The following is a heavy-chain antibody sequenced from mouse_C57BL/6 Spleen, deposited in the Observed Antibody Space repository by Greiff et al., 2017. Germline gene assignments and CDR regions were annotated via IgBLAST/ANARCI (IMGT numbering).Heavy chain of an antibody. Sequence: QVHVKQSGAELVRPGASVKLSCKASGYTFTDYYINWVKQRPGQGLEVIARIYPGSGNTYYNEKFKGKATLTAEKSSSTAYMQLSSLTSEDSAVYFCARSRPYFDYWGQGTTLTVSS. V-gene: IGHV1-76*01. CDR1: GYTFTDYY. CDR2: IYPGSGNT. CDR3: ARSRPYFDY. J-gene: IGHJ2*01.